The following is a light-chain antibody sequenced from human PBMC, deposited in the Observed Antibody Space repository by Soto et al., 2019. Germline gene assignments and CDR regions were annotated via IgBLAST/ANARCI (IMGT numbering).Light chain of an antibody. Sequence: QLVLTQPASVSGSPGQSITISCTGTSSDVGGYNYVSWYQQHPGKAPKLMISEVSNWPSGVSNRFSGSKSGNTASLTISGLQAEDEADYYCSSYISSSTVVFGGGTKLTVL. V-gene: IGLV2-14*01. CDR3: SSYISSSTVV. CDR2: EVS. J-gene: IGLJ2*01. CDR1: SSDVGGYNY.